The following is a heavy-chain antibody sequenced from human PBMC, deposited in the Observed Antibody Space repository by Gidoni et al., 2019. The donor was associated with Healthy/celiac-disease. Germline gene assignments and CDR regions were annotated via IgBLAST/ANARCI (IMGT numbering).Heavy chain of an antibody. Sequence: QVQLVQSGAEVKKPGASVKVSCKASGYTFTGYYMHWVRQAPGQGLEWMGWINPNSGGTNYAQKFQGRVTMTRDTSISTAYMELSRLRSDDTAVYYCARDPRYCSGGSGFYFDYWGQGTLVTVSS. CDR1: GYTFTGYY. CDR2: INPNSGGT. J-gene: IGHJ4*02. CDR3: ARDPRYCSGGSGFYFDY. D-gene: IGHD2-15*01. V-gene: IGHV1-2*02.